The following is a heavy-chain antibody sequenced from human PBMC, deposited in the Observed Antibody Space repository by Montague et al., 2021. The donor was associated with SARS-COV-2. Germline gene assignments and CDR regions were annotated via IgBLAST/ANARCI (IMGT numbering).Heavy chain of an antibody. CDR2: INHSGST. CDR1: GGSFSGYC. Sequence: SETLSLTCAVYGGSFSGYCWSWIRQPPGKGLEWIGEINHSGSTNYNPSLKSRVTISMDTSKNQFSLKLSSVTAADTAVYYCARGVRQLGVRYYYYYMDVWDKGTTVTVSS. V-gene: IGHV4-34*01. D-gene: IGHD6-6*01. J-gene: IGHJ6*03. CDR3: ARGVRQLGVRYYYYYMDV.